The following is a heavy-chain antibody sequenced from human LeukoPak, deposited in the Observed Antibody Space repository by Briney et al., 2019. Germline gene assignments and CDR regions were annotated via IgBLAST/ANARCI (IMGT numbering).Heavy chain of an antibody. CDR3: ARGGTTVTPGLLWFDP. CDR2: IYYSGRT. D-gene: IGHD4-17*01. V-gene: IGHV4-59*01. CDR1: GGSISSYY. J-gene: IGHJ5*02. Sequence: PSETLSLTCTVSGGSISSYYWTWIRQPPGKALEWIGYIYYSGRTSYNPSLKSRVTMSVDTSKNQFSLKLSSVTAADTAVYYCARGGTTVTPGLLWFDPWGQGTLVTVSS.